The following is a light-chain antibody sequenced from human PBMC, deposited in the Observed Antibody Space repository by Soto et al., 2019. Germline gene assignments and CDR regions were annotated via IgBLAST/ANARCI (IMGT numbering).Light chain of an antibody. CDR2: DVS. V-gene: IGLV2-14*03. CDR1: SSDVGAYNY. Sequence: QSVLTQPASVSGSPGQSITISCTGTSSDVGAYNYVSWYQQHPGKAPQLMIYDVSNRPSGVSGRFSGSKSGNTASLTISGLQAEDEADYYCSSWTNSDNLVVFGGGTKLTVL. J-gene: IGLJ2*01. CDR3: SSWTNSDNLVV.